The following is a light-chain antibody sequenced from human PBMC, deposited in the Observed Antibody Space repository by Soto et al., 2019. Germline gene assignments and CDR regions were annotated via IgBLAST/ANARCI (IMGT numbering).Light chain of an antibody. Sequence: EIVLTHSPGTLSLSPQERATLSCRARQSVSSSYLAWYQQKPGQAPRLLIYGPSSRATGMPDRFSGSGSGTDFTLTISRLEPEDFAVYYCQHYGSSPYTFGQGTKVDIK. CDR1: QSVSSSY. CDR3: QHYGSSPYT. J-gene: IGKJ2*01. CDR2: GPS. V-gene: IGKV3-20*01.